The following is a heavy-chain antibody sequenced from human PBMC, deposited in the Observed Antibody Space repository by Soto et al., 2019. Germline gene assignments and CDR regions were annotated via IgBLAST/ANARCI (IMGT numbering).Heavy chain of an antibody. J-gene: IGHJ6*02. CDR2: ITPFFKST. CDR1: GGTFSSYA. CDR3: ARDVPLNYYDGTFSYYAMDV. V-gene: IGHV1-69*13. D-gene: IGHD3-16*01. Sequence: SVKVSCKASGGTFSSYAISWVRQAPGQGLEWMGGITPFFKSTNYAQKFQGRVTITADDSTSTAYMDLYSLRSEDTAVYYCARDVPLNYYDGTFSYYAMDVWGQGTTVTVSS.